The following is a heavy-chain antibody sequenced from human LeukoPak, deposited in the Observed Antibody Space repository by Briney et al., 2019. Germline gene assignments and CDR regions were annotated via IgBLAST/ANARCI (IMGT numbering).Heavy chain of an antibody. Sequence: PSETLSLTCTVSGGSISNSYWSWIRQPPGKGLEWIGYIYYSGSTNYNPSLKSRVTISVDTSKNQFSLKLSSVTAADTAVYYCARAGSYGLGFFDYWGQGTLVTVSS. J-gene: IGHJ4*02. D-gene: IGHD1-26*01. CDR3: ARAGSYGLGFFDY. CDR1: GGSISNSY. CDR2: IYYSGST. V-gene: IGHV4-59*01.